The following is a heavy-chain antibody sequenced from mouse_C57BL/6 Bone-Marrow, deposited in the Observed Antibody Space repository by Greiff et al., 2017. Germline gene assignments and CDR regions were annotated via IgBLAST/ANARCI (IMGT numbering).Heavy chain of an antibody. Sequence: QVQLKQSGAELVKPGASVKMSCKASGYTFTTYPIEWMKQNHGKSLAWIGNFHPYNDDTKYNEKFKGKATLTVEKSSSTVYLELSRLTSDDSAVYYCARHYYGSSPYGYFDVWGTGTTVTVSS. V-gene: IGHV1-47*01. J-gene: IGHJ1*03. D-gene: IGHD1-1*01. CDR1: GYTFTTYP. CDR3: ARHYYGSSPYGYFDV. CDR2: FHPYNDDT.